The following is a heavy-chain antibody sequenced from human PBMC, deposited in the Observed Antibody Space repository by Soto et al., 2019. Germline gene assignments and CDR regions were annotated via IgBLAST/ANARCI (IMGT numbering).Heavy chain of an antibody. Sequence: GASVKVSCKASGYTFTGYYMHWVRQAPGQGLEWMGWINPNSGGTNYAQKFQGWVTMTRDTSISTAYVELSRLRSDDTAVYYCAREEGSYSSSAYFDYWGQGTLVTVSS. CDR1: GYTFTGYY. CDR3: AREEGSYSSSAYFDY. CDR2: INPNSGGT. V-gene: IGHV1-2*04. D-gene: IGHD6-13*01. J-gene: IGHJ4*02.